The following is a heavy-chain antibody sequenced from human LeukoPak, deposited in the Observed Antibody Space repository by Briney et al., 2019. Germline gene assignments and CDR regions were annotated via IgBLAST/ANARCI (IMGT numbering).Heavy chain of an antibody. CDR1: GGSNSSYY. Sequence: SETLSLTCTVSGGSNSSYYWSWIRQPPGKGLEWIGYIYYSGSTNYNPSLKSRVTISVDTSKNQFSLKLSSVTAADTAVYYCARHGYDFWSGWAFDIWGQGTMVTVSS. J-gene: IGHJ3*02. D-gene: IGHD3-3*01. CDR2: IYYSGST. CDR3: ARHGYDFWSGWAFDI. V-gene: IGHV4-59*08.